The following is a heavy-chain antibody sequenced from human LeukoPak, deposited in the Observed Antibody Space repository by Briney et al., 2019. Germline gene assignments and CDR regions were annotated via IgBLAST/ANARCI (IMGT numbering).Heavy chain of an antibody. CDR2: IYSGGST. V-gene: IGHV3-66*01. Sequence: PGGSLRLSCAASGFTVSSNYMSWVRQAPGKGLEWVSVIYSGGSTYYADSVKGRFTISRDNSKNTLYLQMNSLRAEDTAVYYCARGSGSYYVVHFDYWGQGTLVTVSS. CDR3: ARGSGSYYVVHFDY. D-gene: IGHD1-26*01. J-gene: IGHJ4*02. CDR1: GFTVSSNY.